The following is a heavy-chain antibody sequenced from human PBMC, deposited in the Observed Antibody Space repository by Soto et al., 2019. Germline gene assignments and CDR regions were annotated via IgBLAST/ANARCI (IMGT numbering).Heavy chain of an antibody. CDR3: ARSTSRAVAATP. Sequence: GASVKVSCKASGYTFTSYAMHWVRQAPGQRLEWMGWINAGNGNTKYSQKFQGRVTITRDTSASTAYMELSSLRSEDTAVYYCARSTSRAVAATPWGQGTLVTVSS. D-gene: IGHD6-19*01. V-gene: IGHV1-3*01. J-gene: IGHJ5*02. CDR2: INAGNGNT. CDR1: GYTFTSYA.